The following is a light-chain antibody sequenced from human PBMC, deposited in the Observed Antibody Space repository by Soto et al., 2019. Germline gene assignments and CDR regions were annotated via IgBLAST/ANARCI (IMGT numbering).Light chain of an antibody. Sequence: EIVMTQSQATMSVSPGEIATLSCRASQSISSSYLAWYQQRPGQAPRLLIYGASSRATGIPDRFSGSGSGTEFTLTISILEPEDFTVYYCPLSASSLWTFCQVSK. CDR2: GAS. CDR1: QSISSSY. J-gene: IGKJ1*01. V-gene: IGKV3-20*01. CDR3: PLSASSLWT.